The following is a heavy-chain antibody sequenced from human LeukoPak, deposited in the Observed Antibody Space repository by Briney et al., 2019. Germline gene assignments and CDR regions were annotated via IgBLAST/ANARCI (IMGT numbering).Heavy chain of an antibody. D-gene: IGHD2-2*01. Sequence: PSETLSLTCAVYGGSFSGYYWSWIRQPPGKGLEWIGEINHSGSTNYNPSLKSRVTISVDTSKNQFSLKLSSVTAADTAVYYCARGVPGYCSSTSCYPFVYWGQGTLVTVSS. CDR3: ARGVPGYCSSTSCYPFVY. CDR2: INHSGST. V-gene: IGHV4-34*01. CDR1: GGSFSGYY. J-gene: IGHJ4*02.